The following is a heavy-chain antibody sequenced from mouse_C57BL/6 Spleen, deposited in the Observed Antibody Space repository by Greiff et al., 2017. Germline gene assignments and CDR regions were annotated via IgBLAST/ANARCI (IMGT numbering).Heavy chain of an antibody. CDR3: AHSFYAMDY. V-gene: IGHV1-22*01. J-gene: IGHJ4*01. CDR1: GYTFTDYN. CDR2: INPNNGGT. D-gene: IGHD2-12*01. Sequence: EVQLQQSGPELVKPGASVKMSCKVSGYTFTDYNLHWVKQSHGKSLEWIGYINPNNGGTSYNQKFKGKATLTVNKSSSPAYMELRSLTSEDSAVYYCAHSFYAMDYWGQGTSVTVSS.